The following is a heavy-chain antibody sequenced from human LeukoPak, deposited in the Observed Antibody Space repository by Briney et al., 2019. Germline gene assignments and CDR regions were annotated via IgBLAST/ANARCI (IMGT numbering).Heavy chain of an antibody. J-gene: IGHJ4*02. CDR3: ARWGATRFDY. CDR1: GFTFSSYA. CDR2: ISYDGSNK. Sequence: PGGSLRLSCAASGFTFSSYAMHWVRQAPGKGLEWVAVISYDGSNKYYADSVKGRFTISRDNSKNTLYLQMNSLRAEDTAVYYCARWGATRFDYWGQGTLVTVSS. D-gene: IGHD3-16*01. V-gene: IGHV3-30-3*01.